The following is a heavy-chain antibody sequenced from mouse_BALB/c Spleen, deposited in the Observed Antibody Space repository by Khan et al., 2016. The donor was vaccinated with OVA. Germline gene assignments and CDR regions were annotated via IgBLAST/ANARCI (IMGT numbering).Heavy chain of an antibody. J-gene: IGHJ3*01. CDR1: GYSITSEYA. Sequence: QLEESGPGLVKPSQSLSLTCTVTGYSITSEYAWNWIRQFPGNKLEWMSYINYSGNTRSNPSLKSRTSITRDTSKNQFFLQLNSVTTEDTATYYCARKDYYDYDPFPYWGQGTLVTVSA. CDR2: INYSGNT. V-gene: IGHV3-2*02. D-gene: IGHD2-4*01. CDR3: ARKDYYDYDPFPY.